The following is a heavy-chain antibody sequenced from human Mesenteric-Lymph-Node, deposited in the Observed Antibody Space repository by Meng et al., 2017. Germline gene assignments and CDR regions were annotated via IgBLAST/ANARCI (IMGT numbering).Heavy chain of an antibody. CDR1: GGSFSGYY. Sequence: SETLSLTCAVYGGSFSGYYWSWIRQPPGKGLEWIGEINHSGSTNYNPSLKSRVTISVDTSKKQFSLQLSSVTAADTAVYFCARALRYDTSGVEYWGQGTLVTVSS. V-gene: IGHV4-34*01. CDR2: INHSGST. J-gene: IGHJ4*02. D-gene: IGHD2-8*02. CDR3: ARALRYDTSGVEY.